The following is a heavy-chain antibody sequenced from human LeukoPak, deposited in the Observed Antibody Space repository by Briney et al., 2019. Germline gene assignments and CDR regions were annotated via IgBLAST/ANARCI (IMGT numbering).Heavy chain of an antibody. Sequence: PGGSLRLSCAASGFTFSSYSMNWDRQAPGKGLEWVSSISSSSSYIYYADSVKGRFTISRDNAKNSLYLQMNSLRAEDTAVYYCARDQGSSWYFDAFDIWGQGTMVTVSS. V-gene: IGHV3-21*01. J-gene: IGHJ3*02. CDR1: GFTFSSYS. CDR3: ARDQGSSWYFDAFDI. D-gene: IGHD6-13*01. CDR2: ISSSSSYI.